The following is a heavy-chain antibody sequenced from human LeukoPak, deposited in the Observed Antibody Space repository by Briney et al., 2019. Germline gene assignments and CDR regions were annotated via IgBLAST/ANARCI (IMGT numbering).Heavy chain of an antibody. J-gene: IGHJ4*02. Sequence: GSLRLSCAASGFPFSSYAMSWVRQAPGKGLEWVSAISGSGGSTYYADSVKGRFTISRDNSKNTLYLQMNSLRAEDTAVYYCAKVGSRMVTDDYWGQGTLVTVSS. CDR3: AKVGSRMVTDDY. CDR1: GFPFSSYA. CDR2: ISGSGGST. D-gene: IGHD2-21*02. V-gene: IGHV3-23*01.